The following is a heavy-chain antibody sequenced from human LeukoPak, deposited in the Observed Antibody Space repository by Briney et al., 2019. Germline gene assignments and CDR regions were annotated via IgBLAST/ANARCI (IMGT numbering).Heavy chain of an antibody. J-gene: IGHJ6*03. CDR2: INHSGST. CDR1: GGSFSGYY. D-gene: IGHD6-19*01. CDR3: ARTAVAYYYYYYMDV. Sequence: SETLSLTCAVYGGSFSGYYWSWIRQPPGKGLEWIGEINHSGSTNYTPSLKSRVTISVDTSKNQFSLKLSSVTAADTAVYYCARTAVAYYYYYYMDVWGKGTTVTVSS. V-gene: IGHV4-34*01.